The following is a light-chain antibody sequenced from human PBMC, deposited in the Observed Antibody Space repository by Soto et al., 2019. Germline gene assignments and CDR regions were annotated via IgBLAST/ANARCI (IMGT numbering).Light chain of an antibody. CDR1: SSDVGSYNL. V-gene: IGLV2-23*01. CDR2: EGS. Sequence: QSALTQPASVSGSPGQPITISCTGTSSDVGSYNLVSWYQQHPGKAPKPMIYEGSKRPSGVSNRFSGSKSGNTASLTISGLQAEDEADYYCCSYAGSSTWVFGTGTKVTVL. CDR3: CSYAGSSTWV. J-gene: IGLJ1*01.